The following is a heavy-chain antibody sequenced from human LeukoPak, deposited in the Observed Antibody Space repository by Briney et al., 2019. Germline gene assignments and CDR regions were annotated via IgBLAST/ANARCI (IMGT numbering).Heavy chain of an antibody. V-gene: IGHV3-23*01. CDR2: ISGSGGST. CDR1: GFTFSSYW. CDR3: AKVPASLRLYYMDV. D-gene: IGHD5-12*01. Sequence: PGGSLRLSCAASGFTFSSYWMSWVRQAPGKGLEWVSAISGSGGSTYYADSVKGRFTISRDNSKNTLYLQMNSLRAEDTAVYYCAKVPASLRLYYMDVWGKGTTVTVSS. J-gene: IGHJ6*03.